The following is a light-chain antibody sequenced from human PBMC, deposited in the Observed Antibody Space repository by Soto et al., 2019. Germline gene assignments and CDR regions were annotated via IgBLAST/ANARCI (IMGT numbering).Light chain of an antibody. CDR3: QQYGSTPLT. J-gene: IGKJ4*01. CDR1: QSVSRNY. CDR2: GAS. V-gene: IGKV3-20*01. Sequence: EIGLTQSPGTLSLSPGGRATLSCRASQSVSRNYVAWYQQKPGQAPRLLIYGASSRASGIPDRFSGSGSGADFTLSITRLEPEDFALYYCQQYGSTPLTFGGGTKLDIK.